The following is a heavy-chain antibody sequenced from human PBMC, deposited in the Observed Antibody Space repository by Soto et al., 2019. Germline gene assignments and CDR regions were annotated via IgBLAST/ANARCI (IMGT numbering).Heavy chain of an antibody. D-gene: IGHD6-19*01. J-gene: IGHJ5*02. CDR3: ARSGAGSDH. Sequence: QVQLVQSGAEVKKPGSSVKVSCKASGGTLSTDSISWVRQAPGQGLEWMGRIIPKFGTANYAQKLQGRVTITADEFASTAYVELSSLSSEDTAVYYCARSGAGSDHWGQGTLVTVSS. V-gene: IGHV1-69*18. CDR1: GGTLSTDS. CDR2: IIPKFGTA.